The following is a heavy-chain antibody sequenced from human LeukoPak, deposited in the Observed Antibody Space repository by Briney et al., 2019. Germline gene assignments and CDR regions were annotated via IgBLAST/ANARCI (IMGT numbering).Heavy chain of an antibody. V-gene: IGHV3-30*04. Sequence: TGGSLRLSCAASGFTFSSYAMHWVRQAPGKGLEWVAVISYDGSNKYYADSVKGRFTISRDNSKNTLYLQMNSLRAEDTAVYYCARGAVAGLWGQGTLVTASS. CDR1: GFTFSSYA. CDR2: ISYDGSNK. J-gene: IGHJ4*02. CDR3: ARGAVAGL. D-gene: IGHD6-19*01.